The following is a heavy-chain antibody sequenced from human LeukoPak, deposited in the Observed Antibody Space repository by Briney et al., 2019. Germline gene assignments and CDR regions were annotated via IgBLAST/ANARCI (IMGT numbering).Heavy chain of an antibody. D-gene: IGHD6-13*01. J-gene: IGHJ5*02. CDR3: ARQGESSIAAAVRGIEGPPLKFENWFDP. Sequence: GESLKISCKGSGYSFTSYWIGWVRQMPGKGLEWMGIIYPGDSDTRYSPSFQGQVTISADKSISTAYLQWSSLKASDTAMYYCARQGESSIAAAVRGIEGPPLKFENWFDPWGQGTLVTVSS. CDR1: GYSFTSYW. V-gene: IGHV5-51*01. CDR2: IYPGDSDT.